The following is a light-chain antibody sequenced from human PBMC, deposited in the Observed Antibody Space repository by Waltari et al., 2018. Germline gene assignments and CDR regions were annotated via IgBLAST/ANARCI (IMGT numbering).Light chain of an antibody. CDR1: NIGSTS. CDR2: DDS. V-gene: IGLV3-21*02. Sequence: SYVLTQPPPVSVAPGQTARLTCGGNNIGSTSVHWYQQKPGQAPVLVIYDDSDRPSGIPERFSGSNSGNTATLTISRVEAGDEADYYCQVWDSSSDHVVFGGGTKLTVL. J-gene: IGLJ2*01. CDR3: QVWDSSSDHVV.